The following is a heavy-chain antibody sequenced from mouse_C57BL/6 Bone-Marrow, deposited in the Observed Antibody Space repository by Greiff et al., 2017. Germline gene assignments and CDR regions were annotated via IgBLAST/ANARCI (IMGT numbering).Heavy chain of an antibody. CDR3: ARANGNYYFDY. Sequence: EVMLVESGGGLVQPGGSLKLSCAASGFTFSDYYMYWVRQTPEKRLEWVAYISNGGGSTYYPDTVKGRFTISRDNAKNTLDLQMSRLKSEDTAMYYCARANGNYYFDYWGQGTTLTVSS. V-gene: IGHV5-12*01. CDR2: ISNGGGST. CDR1: GFTFSDYY. J-gene: IGHJ2*01.